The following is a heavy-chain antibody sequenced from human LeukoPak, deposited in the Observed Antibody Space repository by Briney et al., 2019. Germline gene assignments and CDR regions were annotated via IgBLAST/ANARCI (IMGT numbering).Heavy chain of an antibody. CDR2: IWHDGSHK. CDR1: GFTFSSYG. CDR3: GREGGSKRYSGNFDY. D-gene: IGHD3-16*01. Sequence: GRSLRLSCAASGFTFSSYGMHWVRQAPDKGLEWVTFIWHDGSHKYYAESVKGRFTISRDNSKNTVYLEMSSLRGEDTAVYYCGREGGSKRYSGNFDYWGQGTLVTVSS. J-gene: IGHJ4*02. V-gene: IGHV3-33*01.